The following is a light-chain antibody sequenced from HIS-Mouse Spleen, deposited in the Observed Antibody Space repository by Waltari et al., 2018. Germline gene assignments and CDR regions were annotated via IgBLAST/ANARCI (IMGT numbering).Light chain of an antibody. V-gene: IGLV3-27*01. CDR3: YSAADNSGV. J-gene: IGLJ2*01. CDR1: VLAKKY. Sequence: SYELTQPSSVSVSPGQTARITCSGDVLAKKYARWFQQKPGQAPVLVIYKDSERPSGIPERFSGSSSRTTVTLTIRGAQVEDEADYYCYSAADNSGVFGGGTKLTVL. CDR2: KDS.